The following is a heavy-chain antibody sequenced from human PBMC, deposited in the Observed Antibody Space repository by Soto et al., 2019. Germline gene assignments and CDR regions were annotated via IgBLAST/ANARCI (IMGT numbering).Heavy chain of an antibody. CDR2: MNPNSGNT. D-gene: IGHD6-6*01. CDR1: GYTFTSYD. J-gene: IGHJ6*03. CDR3: ARGKYSSSSASYYYYYMDV. Sequence: ASVKVSCKASGYTFTSYDINWVRQATGQGLEWMGWMNPNSGNTGYAQKFQGRVTMTRNTSISTAYMELSSLRSEDTAVYYCARGKYSSSSASYYYYYMDVWGKGTTVTAP. V-gene: IGHV1-8*01.